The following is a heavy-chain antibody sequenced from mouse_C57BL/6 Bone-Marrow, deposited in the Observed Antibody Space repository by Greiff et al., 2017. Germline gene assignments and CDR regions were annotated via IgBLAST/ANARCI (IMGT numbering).Heavy chain of an antibody. CDR2: FYPYNDDT. D-gene: IGHD2-1*01. CDR3: ARGGNYGGYDFDY. Sequence: VQLQQSGAELVKPGASVKMSCKASGYTFTTYPIEWMKQNPGKSLEWIGHFYPYNDDTKYTEKFKGKATLTVEKSSSTVYWELSRLTSDDSAVYYCARGGNYGGYDFDYWGQGTTLTVSS. J-gene: IGHJ2*01. V-gene: IGHV1-47*01. CDR1: GYTFTTYP.